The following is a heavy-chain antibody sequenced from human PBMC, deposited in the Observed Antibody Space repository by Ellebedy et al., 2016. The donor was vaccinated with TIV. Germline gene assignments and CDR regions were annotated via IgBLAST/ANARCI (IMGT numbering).Heavy chain of an antibody. CDR2: IYQDGSDQ. CDR3: ARRGRHGDYAVQVNRWFEH. J-gene: IGHJ5*02. V-gene: IGHV3-7*01. D-gene: IGHD2-21*02. CDR1: GFSFRSYW. Sequence: GESLKISCAASGFSFRSYWMSWVRQAPGKGLEWVANIYQDGSDQYYADSVKGRFTISRDNANKSLFLQMNSLRVDDTAVYYCARRGRHGDYAVQVNRWFEHWGQGTLVSVSS.